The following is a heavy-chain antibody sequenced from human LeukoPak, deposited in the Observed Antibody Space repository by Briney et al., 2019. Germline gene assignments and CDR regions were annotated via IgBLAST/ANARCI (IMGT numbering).Heavy chain of an antibody. V-gene: IGHV1-18*04. CDR2: ISAYNGNT. Sequence: ASVKVSCKASGYTFTSYYMHWVRQAPGQGLEWMGWISAYNGNTNYAQKLQGRVTMTTDTSTSTAYMELRSLRSDDTAVYYCAVSGSYEDYYYYYGMDVWGQGTTVTVSS. J-gene: IGHJ6*02. CDR1: GYTFTSYY. D-gene: IGHD1-26*01. CDR3: AVSGSYEDYYYYYGMDV.